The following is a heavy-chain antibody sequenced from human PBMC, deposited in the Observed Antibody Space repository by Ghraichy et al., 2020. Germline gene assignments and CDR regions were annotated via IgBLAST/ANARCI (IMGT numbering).Heavy chain of an antibody. CDR2: IRYDGINK. Sequence: GGSLRLSCAASGFTFSYYGMHWVRQAPGKGLEWVAFIRYDGINKYYADSVKGRFTISRDSSKNTLYLQMNNLRAEDTAVYYCAKDGWRIGIRAATGSFDYWGQGTLVTVSS. V-gene: IGHV3-30*02. CDR1: GFTFSYYG. CDR3: AKDGWRIGIRAATGSFDY. J-gene: IGHJ4*02. D-gene: IGHD6-13*01.